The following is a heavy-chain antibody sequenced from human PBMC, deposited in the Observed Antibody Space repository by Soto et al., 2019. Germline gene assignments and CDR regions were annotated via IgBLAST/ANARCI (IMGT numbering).Heavy chain of an antibody. CDR3: ACPDRVNFACDI. D-gene: IGHD3-10*01. CDR1: GGTFSNFA. CDR2: GIPIFHTP. J-gene: IGHJ3*02. V-gene: IGHV1-69*06. Sequence: QVQLVQSGAEVKKPGSSVKVSCKASGGTFSNFAINWLRLAPGQGLEWMGGGIPIFHTPLYAQRFQCRVTINAETVTRKVYLELSSLRSERTAVDYCACPDRVNFACDIGGRGTMVTVSS.